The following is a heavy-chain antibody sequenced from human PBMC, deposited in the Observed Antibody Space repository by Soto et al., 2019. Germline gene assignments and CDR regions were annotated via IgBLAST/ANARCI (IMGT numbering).Heavy chain of an antibody. CDR3: ARMYYYDSSGYYYSANWFDP. J-gene: IGHJ5*02. CDR1: GGSISSYY. CDR2: IYYSGST. Sequence: PSETLSLTCTVSGGSISSYYWSWIRQPPGKGLDWIGYIYYSGSTNYNPSLKSRVTISVDTSKNQFSLKLSSVTAADTAVYYCARMYYYDSSGYYYSANWFDPWGQGTLVTVSS. D-gene: IGHD3-22*01. V-gene: IGHV4-59*01.